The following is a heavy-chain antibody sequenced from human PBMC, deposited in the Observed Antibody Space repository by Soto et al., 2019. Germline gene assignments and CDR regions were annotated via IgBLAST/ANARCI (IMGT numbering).Heavy chain of an antibody. Sequence: SETVCISCTISGGAISSYYWSWNRQPPGKGLEWIGYIYYSGSTNYNPSLKSCVTISVATSQKQFSLKVSSLTAADTAVYYCARDRGVLCDYIWGSYRSLAFDIWGQGTMVTVSS. CDR3: ARDRGVLCDYIWGSYRSLAFDI. CDR1: GGAISSYY. V-gene: IGHV4-59*01. CDR2: IYYSGST. D-gene: IGHD3-16*02. J-gene: IGHJ3*02.